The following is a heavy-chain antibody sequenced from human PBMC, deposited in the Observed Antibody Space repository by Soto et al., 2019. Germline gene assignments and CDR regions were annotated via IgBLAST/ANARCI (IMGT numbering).Heavy chain of an antibody. Sequence: LSLTCAVYGGSFSGYYWSWIRQPPGKGLEWIGEINHSGSTNYNPSLKSRVTISVDTSKNQFSLKLSSVTAADTAVYYCASPSRFYYYYGMDVWGQGTTVTV. V-gene: IGHV4-34*01. CDR3: ASPSRFYYYYGMDV. J-gene: IGHJ6*02. D-gene: IGHD2-2*01. CDR2: INHSGST. CDR1: GGSFSGYY.